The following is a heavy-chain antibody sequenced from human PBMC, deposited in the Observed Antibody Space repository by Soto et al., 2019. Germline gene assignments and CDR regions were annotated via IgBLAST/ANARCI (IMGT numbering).Heavy chain of an antibody. CDR2: IIPILGIA. V-gene: IGHV1-69*08. J-gene: IGHJ2*01. CDR3: ARDLGHSSSWYARYFDL. Sequence: QVQLVQSGAEVKKPGSSVKVSCKASGGTFSSYTISWVRQAPGQGLEWMGRIIPILGIANYAQKFQGRVTITADKSTSTAYMELSSLRSEDTAVYYCARDLGHSSSWYARYFDLWGRGTLVTVSS. CDR1: GGTFSSYT. D-gene: IGHD6-13*01.